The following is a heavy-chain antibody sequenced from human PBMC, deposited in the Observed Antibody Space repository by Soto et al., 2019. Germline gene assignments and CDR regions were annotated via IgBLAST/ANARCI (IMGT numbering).Heavy chain of an antibody. D-gene: IGHD3-3*01. J-gene: IGHJ4*02. CDR2: ISGSGGST. V-gene: IGHV3-23*01. CDR1: GFTFSSYA. Sequence: EVQLLESGGGLVQPGGSLRLSCAASGFTFSSYAMSWVRQAPGKGLEWVSAISGSGGSTYYADSVKGRFTISRDNSKNTLYLQMNSLRAEETAVYYCAKDLATFGVVIISSDYWGQGTLVTVSS. CDR3: AKDLATFGVVIISSDY.